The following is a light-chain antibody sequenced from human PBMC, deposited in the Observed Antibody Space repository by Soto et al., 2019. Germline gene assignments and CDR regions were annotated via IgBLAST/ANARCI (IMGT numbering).Light chain of an antibody. CDR1: SSDVGSYDY. Sequence: QSVLTQPASVSGSSGQSITFSCTGTSSDVGSYDYVSWHQQHPGKAPKLIIYDVNNRPSGVPSRFSGSKSGNTASLIISGLQTEDEADYYCCAYSTSGTHVFGTGTKV. CDR2: DVN. V-gene: IGLV2-14*03. CDR3: CAYSTSGTHV. J-gene: IGLJ1*01.